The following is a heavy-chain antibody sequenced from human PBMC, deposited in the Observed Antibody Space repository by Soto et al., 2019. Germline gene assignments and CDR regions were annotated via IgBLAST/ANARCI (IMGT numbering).Heavy chain of an antibody. J-gene: IGHJ5*02. Sequence: QVQLQESGPGLVKPSETLSLTCTVSGGSISSYYWCWIRPPPGQGLEWVGYISYSGRNNYNPSLPSRVTISVEPSKDPCSLTVSSVTAAAAAVYYCAGLYSSSRDWFYPWGQGTLVTVSS. V-gene: IGHV4-59*01. CDR3: AGLYSSSRDWFYP. CDR1: GGSISSYY. D-gene: IGHD6-6*01. CDR2: ISYSGRN.